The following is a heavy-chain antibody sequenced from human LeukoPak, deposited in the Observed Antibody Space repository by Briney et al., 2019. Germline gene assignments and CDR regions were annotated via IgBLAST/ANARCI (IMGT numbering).Heavy chain of an antibody. CDR3: ARGARVWGSYRSNYFDY. J-gene: IGHJ4*02. Sequence: TLSLTCTVSGGSISSGGYYWSWIRQHPGKGLEWIGYIYYSGSTYYNPSLKSRVTISVDTSKNQFSLKLSSVTAADTAVYYCARGARVWGSYRSNYFDYWGQGTLVTVSS. D-gene: IGHD3-16*02. CDR2: IYYSGST. CDR1: GGSISSGGYY. V-gene: IGHV4-31*03.